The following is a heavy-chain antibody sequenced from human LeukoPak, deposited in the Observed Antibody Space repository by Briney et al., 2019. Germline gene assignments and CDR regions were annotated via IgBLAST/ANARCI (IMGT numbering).Heavy chain of an antibody. Sequence: GGSLRLSCATSGFTFSSYSMNWVRQAPGKGLEWVSYISYDGARKYYADSVKGRFTISRDNSENTLYLQMNSLRGDDTGVYFCAKDSSTSNYYYGLDVWGQGTTVTVSS. CDR1: GFTFSSYS. D-gene: IGHD6-13*01. CDR2: ISYDGARK. CDR3: AKDSSTSNYYYGLDV. V-gene: IGHV3-30*18. J-gene: IGHJ6*02.